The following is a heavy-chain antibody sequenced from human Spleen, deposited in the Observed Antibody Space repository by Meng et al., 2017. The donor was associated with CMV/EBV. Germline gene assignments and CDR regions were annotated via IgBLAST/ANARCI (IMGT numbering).Heavy chain of an antibody. Sequence: AVKVSCKAYGGTFTSHTIVWLRQAPGQGPEYMGRITPIVGPANYAQKFQGRVTITTDESTSTAYMELSSLTSEDTAVYYCASSYSRWGQGTLVTVSS. V-gene: IGHV1-69*16. CDR2: ITPIVGPA. D-gene: IGHD2-15*01. CDR3: ASSYSR. J-gene: IGHJ4*02. CDR1: GGTFTSHT.